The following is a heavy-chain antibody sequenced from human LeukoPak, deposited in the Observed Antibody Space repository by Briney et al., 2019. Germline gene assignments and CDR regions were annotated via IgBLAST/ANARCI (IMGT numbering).Heavy chain of an antibody. V-gene: IGHV7-4-1*04. CDR3: ATGTIFGVAQF. CDR1: GYTFSSYA. CDR2: INTNTGDP. D-gene: IGHD3-3*01. Sequence: ASVKVSCKASGYTFSSYAMNWVRQAPGQGLEWMGWINTNTGDPTYAQDFTVRFLFSLDTSVNMAYLQISSLKAEDTAVYYCATGTIFGVAQFWGQGTLVTVSS. J-gene: IGHJ4*02.